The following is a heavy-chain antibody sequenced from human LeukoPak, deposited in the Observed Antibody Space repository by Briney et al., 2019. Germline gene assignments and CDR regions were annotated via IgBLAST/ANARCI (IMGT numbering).Heavy chain of an antibody. CDR2: IYYSGST. D-gene: IGHD1-26*01. CDR1: GGSISSYY. Sequence: SETLSLTCTVSGGSISSYYWGWIRQPPGKGLEWIGSIYYSGSTYYNPSPKSRVTISVDTSKNQFSLKLSSVTAADTAVYYCARTGSYYGGGAFDIWGQGTMVTVSS. CDR3: ARTGSYYGGGAFDI. J-gene: IGHJ3*02. V-gene: IGHV4-39*01.